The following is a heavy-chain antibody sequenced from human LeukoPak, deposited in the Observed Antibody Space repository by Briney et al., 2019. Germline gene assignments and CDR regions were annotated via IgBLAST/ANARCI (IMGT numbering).Heavy chain of an antibody. J-gene: IGHJ4*02. CDR2: VSSNGGST. D-gene: IGHD3-10*01. V-gene: IGHV3-64D*06. Sequence: GSMRLSCSASGFTFSRYAMHWVRQAPGKGLEYVSAVSSNGGSTYYADSVKGRFTISRDNSKNTLYLQMSSLRTEDTAVYYCVKDGSGSYYTYYFDYWGQGTLVTVSS. CDR1: GFTFSRYA. CDR3: VKDGSGSYYTYYFDY.